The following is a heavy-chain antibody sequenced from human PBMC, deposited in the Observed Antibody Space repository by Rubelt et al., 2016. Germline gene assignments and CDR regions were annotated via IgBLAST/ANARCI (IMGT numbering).Heavy chain of an antibody. J-gene: IGHJ6*02. CDR2: IDWDDDK. CDR3: ARILLPDYYDSSGGMDV. V-gene: IGHV2-70*15. D-gene: IGHD3-22*01. CDR1: GFSLSTSGMC. Sequence: QVTLRESGPALVKPTQTLTLTCTFSGFSLSTSGMCVSWIRQPPGKALEWLARIDWDDDKYYSTSLKTRLTISKDTSKNQVGLTMTNMDPVDTATYYCARILLPDYYDSSGGMDVWGQGTTVTVSS.